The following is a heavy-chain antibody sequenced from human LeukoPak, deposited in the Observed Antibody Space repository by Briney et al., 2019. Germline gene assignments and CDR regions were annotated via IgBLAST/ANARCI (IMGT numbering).Heavy chain of an antibody. D-gene: IGHD2-2*02. CDR1: GFTFTYYW. V-gene: IGHV3-7*03. Sequence: GGSLRLSYEVSGFTFTYYWMSWVRQAPGKGLEWVANIKQDGSEKLYVDSVKGRFNISRDNDKHSLYLQLHSLSVEDTAVYDWSRGPLYEVPYYQYYYGLDVWGQGTTVAVSS. J-gene: IGHJ6*02. CDR3: SRGPLYEVPYYQYYYGLDV. CDR2: IKQDGSEK.